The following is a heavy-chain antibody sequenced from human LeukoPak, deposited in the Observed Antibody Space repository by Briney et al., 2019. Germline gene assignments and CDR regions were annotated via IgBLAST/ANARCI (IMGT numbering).Heavy chain of an antibody. Sequence: GGSLRLSCAASGFTFSSYEMNWVRQAPGKGLEWVSYISSSGSTIYYADSVKGRFTISRDNAKNSLYLQMNSLRAEDTAAYYCARHYYRDYFEYWGQGNLVTVSS. CDR2: ISSSGSTI. D-gene: IGHD1-26*01. V-gene: IGHV3-48*03. CDR1: GFTFSSYE. CDR3: ARHYYRDYFEY. J-gene: IGHJ4*02.